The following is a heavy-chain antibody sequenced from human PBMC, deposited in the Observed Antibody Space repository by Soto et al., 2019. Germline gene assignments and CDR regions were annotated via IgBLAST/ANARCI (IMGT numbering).Heavy chain of an antibody. D-gene: IGHD4-17*01. CDR1: GYTFTSYG. Sequence: QVHLLQSGAEVKKPWASVRVSCKASGYTFTSYGISWVRQAPGQGLEWMGWIDTRNNNTQYAQNFQGRVSITTDTSTSTAFLELRSLRSDDTAFYYCAKDYGARPEYFHDWCQGNLVTVSS. V-gene: IGHV1-18*01. J-gene: IGHJ1*01. CDR2: IDTRNNNT. CDR3: AKDYGARPEYFHD.